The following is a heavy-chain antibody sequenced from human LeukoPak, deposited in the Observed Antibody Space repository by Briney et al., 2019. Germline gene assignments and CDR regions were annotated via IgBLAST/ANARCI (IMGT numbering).Heavy chain of an antibody. Sequence: AETLSLTCAAYGFSFSGYYWSWIRQPPGKGLEWIAEITHSGSTNYNPSLKSRVTISVDTSKNQFSLKVSSVTAADTAVYYCARLGDGYFFDYWGQGTLVSVSS. D-gene: IGHD5-24*01. CDR1: GFSFSGYY. CDR3: ARLGDGYFFDY. V-gene: IGHV4-34*01. J-gene: IGHJ4*02. CDR2: ITHSGST.